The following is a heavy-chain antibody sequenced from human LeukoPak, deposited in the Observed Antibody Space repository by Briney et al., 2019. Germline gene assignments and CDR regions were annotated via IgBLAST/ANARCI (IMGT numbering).Heavy chain of an antibody. D-gene: IGHD2-15*01. V-gene: IGHV3-7*01. CDR1: GFTFSSYW. CDR3: ARDYFPGCSGGSCYRVGPDAFDI. J-gene: IGHJ3*02. Sequence: GGSLRLSCAASGFTFSSYWMSWVRQAPGKGLEWVANIKQDGSEKYYVDSVKGRFTISRDNAKNSLYLQMNSLRAEDTAVYYCARDYFPGCSGGSCYRVGPDAFDIWGQGTMVTVSS. CDR2: IKQDGSEK.